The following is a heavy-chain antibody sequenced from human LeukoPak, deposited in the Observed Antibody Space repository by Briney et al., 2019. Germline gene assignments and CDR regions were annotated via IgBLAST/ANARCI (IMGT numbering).Heavy chain of an antibody. CDR1: GFTFSDYY. CDR3: ARLDSYGSDFDY. Sequence: GGSLRLSCAASGFTFSDYYMSWIRQAPGKGLEWVSHISSSGSTIYYADSVKGRFTISRDNAKNSLYLQMNSLRAEDTAVYYCARLDSYGSDFDYWGQGTLVTVSS. V-gene: IGHV3-11*01. J-gene: IGHJ4*02. CDR2: ISSSGSTI. D-gene: IGHD5-18*01.